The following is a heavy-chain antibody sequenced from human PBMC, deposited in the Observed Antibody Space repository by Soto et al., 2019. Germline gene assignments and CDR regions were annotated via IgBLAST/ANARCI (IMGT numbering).Heavy chain of an antibody. Sequence: QVQLVQSGAEVKKPGSSVKVSCKASGGTFSSYTISWVRQAPGQGLEWMGRIIPILGIANYAQKFQGRVTITADKSTSTAYMELSSLRSEDTAVYYCAMGIAVAGTGWYFDLWGRGTLVTVSS. CDR3: AMGIAVAGTGWYFDL. CDR2: IIPILGIA. D-gene: IGHD6-19*01. J-gene: IGHJ2*01. CDR1: GGTFSSYT. V-gene: IGHV1-69*02.